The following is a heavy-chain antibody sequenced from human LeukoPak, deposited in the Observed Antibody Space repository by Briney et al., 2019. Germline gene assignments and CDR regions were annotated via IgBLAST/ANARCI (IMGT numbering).Heavy chain of an antibody. V-gene: IGHV3-30*18. Sequence: GGSLRLPCAASGFTFSSYGMHWVRQAPGKGLEWVAVISYDGSNKYYADSVKGRFTISRDNSKNTLYLQMNSLRAEDTAVYYCAKDPYYDFWSGYSYYYYGMDVWGQGTTVTVSS. CDR2: ISYDGSNK. CDR1: GFTFSSYG. J-gene: IGHJ6*02. CDR3: AKDPYYDFWSGYSYYYYGMDV. D-gene: IGHD3-3*01.